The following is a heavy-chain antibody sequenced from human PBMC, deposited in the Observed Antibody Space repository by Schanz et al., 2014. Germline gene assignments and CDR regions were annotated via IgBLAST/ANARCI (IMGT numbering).Heavy chain of an antibody. CDR2: ISAYNGHT. CDR1: GYTFISYG. J-gene: IGHJ4*02. Sequence: QVQLVQSGAEVKKPGASVKVSCKASGYTFISYGIKWVRQAPGQGLEWMGWISAYNGHTDYAQKLQGRVTMTRNTSISTAYMELSSLRSEDTAVYYCAGAFDSSGYYFDYWGQGTLVIVSS. CDR3: AGAFDSSGYYFDY. D-gene: IGHD3-22*01. V-gene: IGHV1-18*01.